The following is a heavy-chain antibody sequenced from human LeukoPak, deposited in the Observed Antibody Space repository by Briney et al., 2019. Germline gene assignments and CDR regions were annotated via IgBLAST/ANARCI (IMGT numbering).Heavy chain of an antibody. J-gene: IGHJ4*02. CDR2: IYTSGST. V-gene: IGHV4-4*07. CDR1: GGSISSYY. CDR3: ARAMDMDTAMVFDY. D-gene: IGHD5-18*01. Sequence: SETLSLTCTVSGGSISSYYWSWIRQPARKGLEWIGRIYTSGSTNYNPSLKSRVTISVDKSKNQFSLKVSSVTAADTAVYYCARAMDMDTAMVFDYWGQGNLVTVSS.